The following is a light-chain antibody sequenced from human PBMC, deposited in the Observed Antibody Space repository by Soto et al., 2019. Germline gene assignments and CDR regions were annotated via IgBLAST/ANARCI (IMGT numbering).Light chain of an antibody. J-gene: IGLJ1*01. CDR3: HVWDRSSDHYV. V-gene: IGLV3-21*02. CDR2: DDS. CDR1: NIGGKS. Sequence: SYELTQPPSVSVAPGQTARITCGGNNIGGKSVHWYQQKPGQAPVLVVYDDSDRPSGIPDRFSGSNSGDTATLTIRRVEAGDEADYYCHVWDRSSDHYVFGTGTKLTVL.